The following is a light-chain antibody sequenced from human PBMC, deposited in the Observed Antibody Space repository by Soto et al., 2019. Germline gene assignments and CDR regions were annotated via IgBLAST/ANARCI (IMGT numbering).Light chain of an antibody. Sequence: EIVITHSPSTLSVSPAERATISFRASQIVSSNLAWYQQKPGHAHRLLIYGASTRATGIPARFSGSGSGTEFTLTISSLQSEDFAVYYCQQYNTWPPVNFGGGTKVDIK. CDR3: QQYNTWPPVN. J-gene: IGKJ4*01. CDR1: QIVSSN. CDR2: GAS. V-gene: IGKV3-15*01.